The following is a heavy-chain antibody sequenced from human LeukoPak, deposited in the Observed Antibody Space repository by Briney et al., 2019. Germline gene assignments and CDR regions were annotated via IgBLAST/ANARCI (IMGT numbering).Heavy chain of an antibody. D-gene: IGHD3-10*01. V-gene: IGHV1-2*02. Sequence: ASVKVSCKASGYTFTGYYMHWVRQAPGQGLEWMGWINPNSGGTNYAQKFQGRVTMTRDTSISTAYMELSRLRSDDTAVYYCARDFGGGFGELDYWGQGTLVTVSS. J-gene: IGHJ4*02. CDR1: GYTFTGYY. CDR2: INPNSGGT. CDR3: ARDFGGGFGELDY.